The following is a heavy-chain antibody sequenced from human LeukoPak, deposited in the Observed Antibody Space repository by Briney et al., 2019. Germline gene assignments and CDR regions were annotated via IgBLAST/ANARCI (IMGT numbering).Heavy chain of an antibody. CDR2: IYHSGCT. J-gene: IGHJ4*02. Sequence: SETLSLTCTVSGGSISSGGYYWSWIRQPPGKGLEWIGYIYHSGCTYYNPSLKSRVTISVDRSKNQFSLKLSSVTAADTAVYYCARADYSAYYFDYWGQGTLVTVSS. D-gene: IGHD2-15*01. CDR3: ARADYSAYYFDY. CDR1: GGSISSGGYY. V-gene: IGHV4-30-2*01.